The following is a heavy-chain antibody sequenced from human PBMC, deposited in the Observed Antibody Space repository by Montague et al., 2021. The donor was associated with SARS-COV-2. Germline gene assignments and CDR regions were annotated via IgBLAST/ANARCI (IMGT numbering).Heavy chain of an antibody. D-gene: IGHD6-19*01. V-gene: IGHV4-59*01. CDR1: VGSISSYY. CDR2: IYYCVTT. CDR3: ARGSVWMGNAFDI. J-gene: IGHJ3*02. Sequence: SETLSLTCTVSVGSISSYYWSWIRQPPGSGLELIGYIYYCVTTXXXPSXKGRVTISVDTSTTQFSLKLSSVTAADTAVYYCARGSVWMGNAFDIWGQGTMVTVSS.